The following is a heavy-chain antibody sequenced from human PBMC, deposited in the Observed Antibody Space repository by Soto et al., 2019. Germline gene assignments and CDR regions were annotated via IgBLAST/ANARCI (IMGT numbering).Heavy chain of an antibody. Sequence: GSLRLSCAASGFTFSSYSMNWVRQAPGKGLEWVSYISSSSTIYYADSVKGRFTISRDNAKNSLYLQMNSLRDEDTAVYYCARDLMVSSGWYQQSNWGQGTLVTVSS. CDR2: ISSSSTI. D-gene: IGHD6-19*01. CDR1: GFTFSSYS. V-gene: IGHV3-48*02. CDR3: ARDLMVSSGWYQQSN. J-gene: IGHJ4*02.